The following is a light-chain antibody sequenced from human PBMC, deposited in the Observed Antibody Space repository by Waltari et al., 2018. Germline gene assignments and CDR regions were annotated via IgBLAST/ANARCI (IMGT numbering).Light chain of an antibody. CDR1: SNDVGGYNS. V-gene: IGLV2-14*01. CDR2: DVS. J-gene: IGLJ2*01. Sequence: QSALTQPASVSGSPGQSVTIFCAGISNDVGGYNSVLWYQEHPGKAPRVIIYDVSDRPSGVSDRFSGSKTGNAASLTISGLQAEDEADYYCSSQSSNDVVLFGGGTKLTVL. CDR3: SSQSSNDVVL.